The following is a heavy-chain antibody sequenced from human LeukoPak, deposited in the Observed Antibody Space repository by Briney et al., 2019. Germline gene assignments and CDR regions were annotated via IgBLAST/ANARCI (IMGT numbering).Heavy chain of an antibody. V-gene: IGHV3-23*01. J-gene: IGHJ4*02. Sequence: PGGSLRLSCAASGFTFSSCAMSWVRQAPGKGLEWVSAISGSGGSTYYADSVKGRFTISRDNSKNTLYLEMNDLRAEDTALYFCGKDKTTYNWWEVIESWGQGALVTVSS. CDR2: ISGSGGST. CDR3: GKDKTTYNWWEVIES. D-gene: IGHD1-1*01. CDR1: GFTFSSCA.